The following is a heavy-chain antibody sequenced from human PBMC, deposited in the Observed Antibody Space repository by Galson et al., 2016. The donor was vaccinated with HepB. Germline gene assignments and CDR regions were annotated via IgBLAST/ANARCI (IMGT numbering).Heavy chain of an antibody. CDR3: AKAELSHLFTGDSGVVPVVPHESVAMDV. CDR1: GFPFSSFA. Sequence: SLRLSCAASGFPFSSFAMTWVRQAPGKGLEWVSGISGSGDTTDYADSVKGRLTISRDNSKSTVYLQMDSLRDEDTAIYYCAKAELSHLFTGDSGVVPVVPHESVAMDVWGTGTTVTVSS. J-gene: IGHJ6*03. V-gene: IGHV3-23*01. D-gene: IGHD2-2*01. CDR2: ISGSGDTT.